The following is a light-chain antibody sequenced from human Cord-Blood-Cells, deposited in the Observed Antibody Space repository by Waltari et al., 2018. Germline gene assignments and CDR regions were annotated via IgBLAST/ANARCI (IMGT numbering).Light chain of an antibody. V-gene: IGLV2-14*01. Sequence: QSALTQPASVSGSPGQSITISCTGTSSDVGGYNYVSWYQQHPGKAPKLIIYDVRKRPSGVSNRFSGSKSGNTASLTISGLQAEDEADYYCSSYTSSSTRVFGGGTKLTVL. J-gene: IGLJ3*02. CDR2: DVR. CDR3: SSYTSSSTRV. CDR1: SSDVGGYNY.